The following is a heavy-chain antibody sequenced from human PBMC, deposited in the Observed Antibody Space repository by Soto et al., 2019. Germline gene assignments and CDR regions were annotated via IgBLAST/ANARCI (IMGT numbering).Heavy chain of an antibody. CDR3: ARYYCNSDTCYFFGY. V-gene: IGHV4-59*11. CDR2: IYDTGST. Sequence: PWETLSLTCTVSGGSISSHYWSWIRQTPGKGLEWIGYIYDTGSTNYNPSLKSRVSFSVDTSKNQFSLKLSSVTAADTAVYYCARYYCNSDTCYFFGYWGQGTLVTVSS. CDR1: GGSISSHY. J-gene: IGHJ4*02. D-gene: IGHD2-2*01.